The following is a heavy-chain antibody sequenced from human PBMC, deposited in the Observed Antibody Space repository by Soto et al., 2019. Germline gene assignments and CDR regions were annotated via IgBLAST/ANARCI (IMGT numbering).Heavy chain of an antibody. CDR2: IRGSGDRT. D-gene: IGHD1-1*01. V-gene: IGHV3-23*01. CDR1: GFTFSSYA. Sequence: GGSLRLSCAASGFTFSSYAMSWVRQAPGKGLEWVSVIRGSGDRTYHADSVKGRFTISRDNSKNTLYMQMNTLRAEDTAVYYCAKQQGPGTPYYYAMDVWGQGTTVTVSS. CDR3: AKQQGPGTPYYYAMDV. J-gene: IGHJ6*02.